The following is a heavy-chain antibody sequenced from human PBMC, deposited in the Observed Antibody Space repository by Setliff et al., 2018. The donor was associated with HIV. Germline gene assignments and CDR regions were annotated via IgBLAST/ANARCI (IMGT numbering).Heavy chain of an antibody. CDR2: INTHSGYT. CDR3: ARGKTWLRFLDY. V-gene: IGHV1-18*01. CDR1: GYTFNNYG. D-gene: IGHD5-12*01. J-gene: IGHJ4*02. Sequence: GASVKVSCKASGYTFNNYGISWVRQAPGQGLEWMGWINTHSGYTNNAQNVQGRVTVTMDTSTSTAYMELRNLKSDDTAVYYCARGKTWLRFLDYWGQGTLVTVSS.